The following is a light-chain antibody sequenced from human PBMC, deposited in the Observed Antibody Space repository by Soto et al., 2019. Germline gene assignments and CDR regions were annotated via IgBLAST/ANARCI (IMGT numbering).Light chain of an antibody. V-gene: IGKV3-11*01. Sequence: DIVLTQSPATLSLSPGERATRSCRASQSVSSYLAWYQQKPGQAPRLLIYDASNRATGIPARFSGSGSGTDFTLTISSLEPEDFAVYYCHQRSDSWTFGQGTKVDIK. CDR1: QSVSSY. CDR2: DAS. CDR3: HQRSDSWT. J-gene: IGKJ1*01.